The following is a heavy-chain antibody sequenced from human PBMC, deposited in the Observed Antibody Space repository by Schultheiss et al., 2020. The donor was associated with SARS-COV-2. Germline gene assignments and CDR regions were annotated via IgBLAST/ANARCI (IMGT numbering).Heavy chain of an antibody. CDR3: AKVVPGYSPGTPVDY. D-gene: IGHD5-18*01. CDR2: ISASGGDT. J-gene: IGHJ4*02. Sequence: GESLKISCAASGFTFSSYAMSWVRQAPGKGLEWVSAISASGGDTYYADSVKGRFTISRDNSENTLYLQMNNLRAEDTALYYCAKVVPGYSPGTPVDYWGQGTLVTVSS. V-gene: IGHV3-23*01. CDR1: GFTFSSYA.